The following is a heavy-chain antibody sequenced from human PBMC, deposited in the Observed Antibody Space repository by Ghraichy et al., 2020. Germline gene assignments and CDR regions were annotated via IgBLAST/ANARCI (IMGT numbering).Heavy chain of an antibody. D-gene: IGHD6-19*01. CDR1: GFSLRTRGVG. CDR3: ARTRRDNSDWYVGFDF. V-gene: IGHV2-5*02. CDR2: IYWDDDN. J-gene: IGHJ4*02. Sequence: SGPTLVKPTQTLTLTCTFSGFSLRTRGVGVGWIRQPPGKALEWFVLIYWDDDNRYSPSLKNRLTITKDTSKNQVVLTMTNMDPVDTATYYCARTRRDNSDWYVGFDFWGPGTPVIVSS.